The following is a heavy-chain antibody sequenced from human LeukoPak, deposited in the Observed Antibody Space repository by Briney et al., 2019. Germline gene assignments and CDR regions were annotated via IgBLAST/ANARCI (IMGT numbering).Heavy chain of an antibody. CDR3: ARDSRDGYRRNDAFDI. CDR1: GGTFGSYA. V-gene: IGHV1-69*04. Sequence: ASVNVSCKASGGTFGSYAISWVRQAPGQGLEWMGRIIPIFGIANYAQKFQGRVTITADKSTSTAYMELSSLRSEDTAVYYCARDSRDGYRRNDAFDIWGQGAMVTVSS. J-gene: IGHJ3*02. CDR2: IIPIFGIA. D-gene: IGHD5-24*01.